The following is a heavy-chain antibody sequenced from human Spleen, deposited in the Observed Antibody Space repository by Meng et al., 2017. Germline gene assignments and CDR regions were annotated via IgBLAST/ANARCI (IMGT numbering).Heavy chain of an antibody. Sequence: GESLKISCAASGFTFSNAWMSWIRQAPGKGLEWVSSISGSGVSTYYADSVKGRFTISRDHSKSTLYLHVNSLRAEDTAIYYCAKDIHYDSSVGYFDYWGQGTLVTVSS. CDR1: GFTFSNAW. CDR3: AKDIHYDSSVGYFDY. CDR2: ISGSGVST. J-gene: IGHJ4*02. D-gene: IGHD3-22*01. V-gene: IGHV3-23*01.